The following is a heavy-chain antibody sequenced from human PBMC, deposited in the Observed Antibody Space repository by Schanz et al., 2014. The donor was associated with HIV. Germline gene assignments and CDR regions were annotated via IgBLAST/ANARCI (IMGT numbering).Heavy chain of an antibody. V-gene: IGHV1-69*01. CDR3: AREGTAARQFYYYGMDV. CDR1: GGTFRTFA. J-gene: IGHJ6*02. CDR2: IVPIFGTT. D-gene: IGHD6-6*01. Sequence: QVQLVQSGAEVKKPGSSVKVSCKTFGGTFRTFAISWVRQAPGQGLEWMGGIVPIFGTTNYAQSFQGRVSITADESTSTAYLQLSGLRSDDTAVYYCAREGTAARQFYYYGMDVWGQGTTVTVSS.